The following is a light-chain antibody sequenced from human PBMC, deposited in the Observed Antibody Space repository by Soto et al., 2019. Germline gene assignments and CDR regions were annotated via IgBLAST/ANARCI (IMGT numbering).Light chain of an antibody. CDR3: QQYVSSPWA. V-gene: IGKV3-20*01. Sequence: EIVLAQSPGTLSLSPGERATLSCRASQSVTNSFLAWYQQKPGQAPRLLIYGASRRATGIPDRFTGSGSGTDFTLTTSRLEPEDFAVYYCQQYVSSPWAFGQGTKVDIK. CDR1: QSVTNSF. CDR2: GAS. J-gene: IGKJ1*01.